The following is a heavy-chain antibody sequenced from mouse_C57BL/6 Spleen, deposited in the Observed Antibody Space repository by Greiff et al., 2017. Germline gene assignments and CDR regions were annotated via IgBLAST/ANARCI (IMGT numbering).Heavy chain of an antibody. V-gene: IGHV5S21*01. CDR3: ALDGSGYGTMDY. J-gene: IGHJ4*01. D-gene: IGHD3-2*02. Sequence: EVMLVESGEGLVKPGGSLKLSCAASGFTFSSYAMSWVRQTPEKRLEWVAYISSGGDYYYSADTVKGRFTISRDNAKNNLYLQLISLKTEYTAMYYCALDGSGYGTMDYWGQGTTVTVSS. CDR2: ISSGGDYY. CDR1: GFTFSSYA.